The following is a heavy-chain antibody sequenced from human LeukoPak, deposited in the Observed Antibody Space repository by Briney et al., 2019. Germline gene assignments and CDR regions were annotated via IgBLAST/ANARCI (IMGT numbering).Heavy chain of an antibody. V-gene: IGHV1-69*04. J-gene: IGHJ4*02. Sequence: SVKVSCKASGGTFSSYAISWVRQAPGQGLVWMGRIIPILGIANYAQKFQGRVTITADKSTSTAYMELSSLRSEDTAVYYCARDAFWNYYDSSGYSLDYWGQGTLVTVSS. CDR1: GGTFSSYA. CDR3: ARDAFWNYYDSSGYSLDY. D-gene: IGHD3-22*01. CDR2: IIPILGIA.